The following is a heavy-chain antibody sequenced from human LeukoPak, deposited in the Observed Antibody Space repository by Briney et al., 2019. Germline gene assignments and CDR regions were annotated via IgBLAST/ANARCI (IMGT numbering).Heavy chain of an antibody. J-gene: IGHJ6*02. CDR1: GGSFSGYY. Sequence: PSETLSLTCAVYGGSFSGYYWSWIRQPPGKGLEWIGEINHSGSTNYNPSLKSRVTISVDTSKNQFSLKLSSVTAADTAVYYCARGPPPLDWGRYYYYYYGMDVWGQGTTVTVSS. D-gene: IGHD3-9*01. V-gene: IGHV4-34*01. CDR2: INHSGST. CDR3: ARGPPPLDWGRYYYYYYGMDV.